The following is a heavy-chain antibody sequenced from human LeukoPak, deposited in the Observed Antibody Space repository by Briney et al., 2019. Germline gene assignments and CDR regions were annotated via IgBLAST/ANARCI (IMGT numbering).Heavy chain of an antibody. J-gene: IGHJ6*02. CDR2: ISYDGSNK. Sequence: GGSLRLSCAASGFTFSSYGMHWVRQAPGKGLEWVAVISYDGSNKYYADSVKGRFTISRDNSENTLYLQINSLRAEDTAVYYCAKDPACCNYYGMDVWGQGTTVTVSS. CDR3: AKDPACCNYYGMDV. D-gene: IGHD2-15*01. CDR1: GFTFSSYG. V-gene: IGHV3-30*18.